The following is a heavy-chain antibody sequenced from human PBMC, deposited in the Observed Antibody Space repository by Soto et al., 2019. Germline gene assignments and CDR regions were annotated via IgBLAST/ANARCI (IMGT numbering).Heavy chain of an antibody. Sequence: QVQLVQSGAEVKKPGASVKVSCKASGYMFSSYAMHWARQAPGQSLEWMGWINADNGNTKYSQKFQGRVTISRDTSAMTAYMELSSLRSEGTALYYCARTGSWNDGIDYWGQGTLVTVSS. CDR2: INADNGNT. D-gene: IGHD1-1*01. CDR1: GYMFSSYA. J-gene: IGHJ4*02. CDR3: ARTGSWNDGIDY. V-gene: IGHV1-3*01.